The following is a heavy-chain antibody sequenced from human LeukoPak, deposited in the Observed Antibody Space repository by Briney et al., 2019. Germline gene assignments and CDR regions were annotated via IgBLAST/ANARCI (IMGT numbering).Heavy chain of an antibody. V-gene: IGHV3-53*01. CDR3: AREGQDLDH. CDR1: GFTVSRDY. D-gene: IGHD2-15*01. J-gene: IGHJ4*02. Sequence: GGSLRLSCAASGFTVSRDYMSWVRQAPGKGLELVSFIYSDGRTYYADSVKGRFTISRDNSRNTLYLQMNYLRAEDTAVYYCAREGQDLDHWGQGTLVSVST. CDR2: IYSDGRT.